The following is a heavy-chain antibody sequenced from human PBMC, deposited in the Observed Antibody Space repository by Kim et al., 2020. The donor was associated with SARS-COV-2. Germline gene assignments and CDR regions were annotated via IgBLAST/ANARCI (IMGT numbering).Heavy chain of an antibody. J-gene: IGHJ4*02. Sequence: RYSPSFQGQVTISADKSISTAYLQWSSLKASDTAMYYCARSGFDWFLPLVWGQGTLVTVSS. V-gene: IGHV5-51*01. CDR3: ARSGFDWFLPLV. D-gene: IGHD3-9*01.